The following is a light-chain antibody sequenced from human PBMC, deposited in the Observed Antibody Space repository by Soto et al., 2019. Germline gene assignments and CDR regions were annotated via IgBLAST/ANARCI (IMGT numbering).Light chain of an antibody. J-gene: IGKJ2*01. Sequence: DIVMTQSTLSLPVTPGEPASISCRSSQSLLHSNGYNYLDWDLQKPGQSPQLLIYLGSNRASGVPDRFGGSGSGTDFTLKISRVEAEDVGVYYCMQALQTPYTFGQGTKLEIK. CDR2: LGS. CDR3: MQALQTPYT. V-gene: IGKV2-28*01. CDR1: QSLLHSNGYNY.